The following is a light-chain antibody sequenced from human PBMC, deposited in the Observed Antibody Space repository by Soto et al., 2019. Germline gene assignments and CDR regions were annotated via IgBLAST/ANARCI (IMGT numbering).Light chain of an antibody. CDR3: HQRSNWPRT. Sequence: EVVLTQSPATLSVSPGGSATLSCRASLSVSRYLAWYQQKPGQALRLLISDVSKRAAGVPARFSGSGSGTDFTLTISSLEPEDFAVYYCHQRSNWPRTFGGGTKLEIK. V-gene: IGKV3-11*01. CDR1: LSVSRY. J-gene: IGKJ4*01. CDR2: DVS.